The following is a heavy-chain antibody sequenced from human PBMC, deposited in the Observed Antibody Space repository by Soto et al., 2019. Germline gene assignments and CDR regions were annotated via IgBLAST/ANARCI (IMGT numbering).Heavy chain of an antibody. Sequence: QVQLQESGPGLVKPSETLSLTCTVSGGSVGSGGYYWSWIRQPPGKGLEWIGNIYYSGSTDYNPSLKSRVTISVETSKNQFSLNLSSVTAADTAVYYCARAGSYRYSDYWGQGTLVTVSS. CDR2: IYYSGST. CDR1: GGSVGSGGYY. D-gene: IGHD1-26*01. V-gene: IGHV4-61*08. CDR3: ARAGSYRYSDY. J-gene: IGHJ4*02.